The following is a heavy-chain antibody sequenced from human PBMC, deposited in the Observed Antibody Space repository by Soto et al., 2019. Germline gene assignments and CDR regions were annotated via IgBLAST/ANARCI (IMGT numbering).Heavy chain of an antibody. CDR3: ARYEWYSSGPDAFDI. CDR1: GGSISSSSYY. J-gene: IGHJ3*02. D-gene: IGHD6-25*01. Sequence: SETLSLTCTVSGGSISSSSYYWGWIRQPPGKGLEWIGSIYYSGSTYYNPSLKSRVTISVDTSKNQFSLKLSSVTAADTAVYYCARYEWYSSGPDAFDIWGQGTMVTVSS. V-gene: IGHV4-39*01. CDR2: IYYSGST.